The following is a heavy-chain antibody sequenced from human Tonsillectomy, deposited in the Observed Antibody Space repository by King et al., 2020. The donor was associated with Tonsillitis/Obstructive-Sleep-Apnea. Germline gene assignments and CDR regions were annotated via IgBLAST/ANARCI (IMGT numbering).Heavy chain of an antibody. CDR1: GGSFSGYY. Sequence: VQLQQWGAGLLKPSETLSLTCAVYGGSFSGYYWSWIRQPPGKGLEWIGEINHSGSTNYNPSLKSRVTISVDTSKNQFSLKLSSVTAADTAVYYWARDPMVEQFVRADAFDIWGQGTMVTVSS. J-gene: IGHJ3*02. D-gene: IGHD6-6*01. CDR3: ARDPMVEQFVRADAFDI. V-gene: IGHV4-34*01. CDR2: INHSGST.